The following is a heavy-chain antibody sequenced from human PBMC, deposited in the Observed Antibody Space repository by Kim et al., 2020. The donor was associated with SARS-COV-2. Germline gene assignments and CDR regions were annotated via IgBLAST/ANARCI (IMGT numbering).Heavy chain of an antibody. CDR2: IYYSGST. CDR3: ARDMLWFGELFGYYYYGM. Sequence: SETLSLTCTVSGGSISSYYWSWIRQPPGKGLEWIGYIYYSGSTNYNPSLKSRVTISVDTSKNQFSLKLSSVTAADTAVYYCARDMLWFGELFGYYYYGM. J-gene: IGHJ6*01. CDR1: GGSISSYY. D-gene: IGHD3-10*01. V-gene: IGHV4-59*01.